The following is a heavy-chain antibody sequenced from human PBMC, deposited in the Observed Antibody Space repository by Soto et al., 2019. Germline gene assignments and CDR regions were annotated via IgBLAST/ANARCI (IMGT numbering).Heavy chain of an antibody. J-gene: IGHJ6*02. Sequence: GGSLRLSCAASGFTLSSYTMNWVRQAPGKGLEWVSFISSTSSFIYYADSVRGRFTTSRDNAKNSLYLQMNSLRAEDTAVYHCARDRGTVGTAYYGMDVWGQGTTVTVSS. D-gene: IGHD3-10*01. CDR1: GFTLSSYT. V-gene: IGHV3-21*01. CDR3: ARDRGTVGTAYYGMDV. CDR2: ISSTSSFI.